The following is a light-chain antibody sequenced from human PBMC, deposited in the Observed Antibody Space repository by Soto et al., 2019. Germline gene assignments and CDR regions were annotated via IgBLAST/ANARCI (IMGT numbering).Light chain of an antibody. Sequence: AIRMTQSPSSFSASTGDRVTITCRASQGISTSLAWYQQKPGKAPKFLIYAASTLQSGVPSRFSGSGSGTEFTLTISCLQSEDFATYYCQQYDSYPVTFGPGTKVDVK. V-gene: IGKV1-8*01. CDR3: QQYDSYPVT. CDR1: QGISTS. J-gene: IGKJ3*01. CDR2: AAS.